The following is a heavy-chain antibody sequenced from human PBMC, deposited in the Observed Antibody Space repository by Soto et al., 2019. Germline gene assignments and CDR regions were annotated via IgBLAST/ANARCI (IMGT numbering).Heavy chain of an antibody. J-gene: IGHJ4*02. CDR1: GGSFSGYY. V-gene: IGHV4-34*01. CDR3: ARGRYYGSGSYSPSPYYFDY. Sequence: QVQLQQWGAGLLKPSETLSLTCAVYGGSFSGYYWSWIRQPPGKGLEWIGEINHSGSTNYNPSLKSRVTISVDPYKNQFSRKLSSVTAADTAVYYCARGRYYGSGSYSPSPYYFDYWGQGTLVTVSS. D-gene: IGHD3-10*01. CDR2: INHSGST.